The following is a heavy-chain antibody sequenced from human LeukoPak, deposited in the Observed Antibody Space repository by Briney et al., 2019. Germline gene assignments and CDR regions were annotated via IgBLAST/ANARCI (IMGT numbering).Heavy chain of an antibody. CDR2: IYYSGST. J-gene: IGHJ5*02. V-gene: IGHV4-39*07. CDR1: GGSISSSSYY. D-gene: IGHD2-2*01. CDR3: ARAYGDIVVASLNWFDP. Sequence: PSETLSLTCTVSGGSISSSSYYWGWIRQPPGKGLEWIGSIYYSGSTYYNPSLKSRVTISVDTSKNQFSLKLSSVTAADTAVYYCARAYGDIVVASLNWFDPWGQGTLVTVSS.